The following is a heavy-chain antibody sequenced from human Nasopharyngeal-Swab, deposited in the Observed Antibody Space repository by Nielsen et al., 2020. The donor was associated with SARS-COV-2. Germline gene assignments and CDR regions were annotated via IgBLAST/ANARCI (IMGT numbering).Heavy chain of an antibody. V-gene: IGHV3-30*18. CDR2: ISYDGSNK. CDR1: GFTFSSYG. D-gene: IGHD5-18*01. J-gene: IGHJ6*03. Sequence: GGSLRLSCAASGFTFSSYGMHWVRQAPGKGLEWVAVISYDGSNKYYADSVKGRFTISRDNSKNTLYLQMNSLRAEDTAVYYCAKDYSYGYSDYYYYYMDVWGKGTTGTVSS. CDR3: AKDYSYGYSDYYYYYMDV.